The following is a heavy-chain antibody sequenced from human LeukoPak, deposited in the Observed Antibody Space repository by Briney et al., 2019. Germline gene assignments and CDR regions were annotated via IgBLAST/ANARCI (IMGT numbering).Heavy chain of an antibody. CDR3: AGTTWFGESEYFQH. D-gene: IGHD3-10*01. Sequence: GESLQISCQGSGYSFTSYWIGWVRQMPGKGLEWMGIIYPGDSDTRYSPSFQGQVTISADKSISTAYLQWSSLKASDTAMYYCAGTTWFGESEYFQHWAQGTLVTVSS. V-gene: IGHV5-51*01. J-gene: IGHJ1*01. CDR1: GYSFTSYW. CDR2: IYPGDSDT.